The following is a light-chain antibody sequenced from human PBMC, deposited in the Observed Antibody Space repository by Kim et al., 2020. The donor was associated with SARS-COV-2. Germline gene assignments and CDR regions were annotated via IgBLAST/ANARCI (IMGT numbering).Light chain of an antibody. V-gene: IGKV1-27*01. CDR3: QKYNSAPWT. J-gene: IGKJ1*01. CDR1: QGISNS. CDR2: DAS. Sequence: DIQMTQSPSSLSASVGDRVTITCRASQGISNSLAWYQQKPGKGPKVLIYDASTLQSGVPSRFSGSGSGTDFTLTIRSLQPEDVATYYCQKYNSAPWTLGQGTKVDIK.